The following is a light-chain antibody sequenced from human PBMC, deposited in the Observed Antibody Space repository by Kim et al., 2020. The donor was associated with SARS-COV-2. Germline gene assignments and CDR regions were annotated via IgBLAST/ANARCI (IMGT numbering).Light chain of an antibody. CDR3: QSYDSSSRV. J-gene: IGLJ2*01. Sequence: NFMLAQPHSVSGSPGKTVTISCTRSSGSIVRNSVQWYRQRPGSAPSILIFEDNRRLAGVSDRFSGSIDSSSNSASLTISGLRTEDEADYYCQSYDSSSRVFGGGTQLTV. V-gene: IGLV6-57*04. CDR2: EDN. CDR1: SGSIVRNS.